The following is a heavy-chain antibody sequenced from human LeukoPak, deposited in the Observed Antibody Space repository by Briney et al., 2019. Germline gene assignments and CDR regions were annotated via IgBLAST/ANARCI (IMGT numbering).Heavy chain of an antibody. CDR3: ARSDSSCPDY. D-gene: IGHD6-6*01. J-gene: IGHJ4*02. CDR1: GGSFCGYY. Sequence: PSETLSLTCAVYGGSFCGYYWSCIRQPPGKGWERIGEINLSGNTNYNPSLKSRVTISVDTSKNQFSLKLSSVTAADTAVYYCARSDSSCPDYWGQGTLVTVSS. CDR2: INLSGNT. V-gene: IGHV4-34*01.